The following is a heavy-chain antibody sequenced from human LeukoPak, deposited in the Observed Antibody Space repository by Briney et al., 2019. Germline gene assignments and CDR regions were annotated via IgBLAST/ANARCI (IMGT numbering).Heavy chain of an antibody. J-gene: IGHJ5*02. CDR2: INYSGST. V-gene: IGHV4-59*08. Sequence: SETLSLTCTVSGGSISSYYWSWIRQPPGKGLEWIGYINYSGSTNYNPSLKSRVTISVDTSKNQFSLKLSSVTAADTAVYYCARQHGHYDFWSGYTVGFDPWGQGTLVTVSS. CDR3: ARQHGHYDFWSGYTVGFDP. D-gene: IGHD3-3*01. CDR1: GGSISSYY.